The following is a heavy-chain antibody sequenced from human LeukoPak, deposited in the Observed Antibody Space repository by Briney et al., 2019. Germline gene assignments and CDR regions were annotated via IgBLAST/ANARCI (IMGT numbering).Heavy chain of an antibody. CDR2: IYYSGST. CDR3: ARAARGAAAEWFDP. D-gene: IGHD6-13*01. J-gene: IGHJ5*02. V-gene: IGHV4-39*01. CDR1: GGSISSSSYY. Sequence: SETLSLTCTVSGGSISSSSYYWGWIRQPPGKGLEWIGSIYYSGSTYYNPSLKSRVTISVDTSKNQSSLKLSSVTAADTAVYYCARAARGAAAEWFDPWGQGTLVTVSS.